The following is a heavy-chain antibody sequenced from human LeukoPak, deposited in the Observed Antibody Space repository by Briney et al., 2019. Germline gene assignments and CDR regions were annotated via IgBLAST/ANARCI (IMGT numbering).Heavy chain of an antibody. V-gene: IGHV4-59*01. CDR3: ASNTGTVFDY. J-gene: IGHJ4*02. CDR2: VYYTGST. CDR1: GDFITAYY. Sequence: PSETLSLTCTVSGDFITAYYWSWIRQPPGKGLEWIGYVYYTGSTEYNPSLRSRVTISLDLSKHQFSLNLTSVTAADTAAYHCASNTGTVFDYWGQGALVTVSS. D-gene: IGHD7-27*01.